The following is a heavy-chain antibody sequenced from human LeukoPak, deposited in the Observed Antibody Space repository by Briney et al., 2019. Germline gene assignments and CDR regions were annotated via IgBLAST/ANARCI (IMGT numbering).Heavy chain of an antibody. D-gene: IGHD4-17*01. CDR2: ISGSGGST. J-gene: IGHJ4*02. CDR1: GFSFSSYG. Sequence: GGSLRLSCAASGFSFSSYGMSWVRQAPEKGLEWVSGISGSGGSTDYADSVKGRFTISRDNSKNTLYLQMNSLRAEDTAIYYCAKDRSITVRAFNYWGQGTLVTVSS. CDR3: AKDRSITVRAFNY. V-gene: IGHV3-23*01.